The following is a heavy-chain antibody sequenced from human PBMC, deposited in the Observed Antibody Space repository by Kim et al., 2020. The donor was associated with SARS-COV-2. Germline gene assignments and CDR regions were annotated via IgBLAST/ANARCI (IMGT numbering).Heavy chain of an antibody. Sequence: ASVKVSCKASGYTFTSYAMHWVRQAPGQRLEWMGWINAGNGNTKYSQKFQGRVTITRDTYASTAYMELSSLRSEDTAVYYCAREGTGDAFDIWGQGTMVTVSS. J-gene: IGHJ3*02. CDR2: INAGNGNT. CDR1: GYTFTSYA. D-gene: IGHD7-27*01. V-gene: IGHV1-3*01. CDR3: AREGTGDAFDI.